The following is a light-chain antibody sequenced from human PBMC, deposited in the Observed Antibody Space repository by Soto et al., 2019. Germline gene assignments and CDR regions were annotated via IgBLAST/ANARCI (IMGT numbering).Light chain of an antibody. CDR3: QQYDKWFSIT. Sequence: EIVMTHSPATLSVSPGERATLSCSASQSVGRKLVWYQQKAGQAPRPLIFDASTRATGIPARFSGSGSGTEFTLTISRLEPEDFAVYYCQQYDKWFSITFGQGTRLEIK. V-gene: IGKV3-15*01. J-gene: IGKJ5*01. CDR1: QSVGRK. CDR2: DAS.